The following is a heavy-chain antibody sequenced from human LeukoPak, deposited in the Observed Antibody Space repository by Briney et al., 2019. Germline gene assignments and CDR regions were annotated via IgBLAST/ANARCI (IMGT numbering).Heavy chain of an antibody. V-gene: IGHV3-30*02. Sequence: GGSLRLSCAASGFTFSSYGMHWVRQAPGKGLEWVAFIRYDGSNKYYADSVKGRFTISRDNSKNTLYLQMNSLRAEDTAVYYCAKFDPSYDAFDIWGQGTMVTVSS. CDR1: GFTFSSYG. D-gene: IGHD6-6*01. CDR2: IRYDGSNK. J-gene: IGHJ3*02. CDR3: AKFDPSYDAFDI.